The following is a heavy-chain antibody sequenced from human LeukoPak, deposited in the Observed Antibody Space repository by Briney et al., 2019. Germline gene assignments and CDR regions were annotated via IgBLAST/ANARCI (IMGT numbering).Heavy chain of an antibody. CDR3: ARDNWNDVPYYMDV. D-gene: IGHD1-20*01. J-gene: IGHJ6*03. V-gene: IGHV1-18*01. Sequence: ASVKVSCKASGYTFTSYGISWVRQAPGQGLEWMGWISAYNGNTNYAQKLQGRVTMTTDTSTSTAYMELRSLRSDDTAVYYCARDNWNDVPYYMDVWGKGTTVTVSS. CDR2: ISAYNGNT. CDR1: GYTFTSYG.